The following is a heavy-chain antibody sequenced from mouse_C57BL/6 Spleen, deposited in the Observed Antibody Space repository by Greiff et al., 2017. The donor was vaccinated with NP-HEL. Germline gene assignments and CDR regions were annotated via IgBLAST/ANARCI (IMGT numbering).Heavy chain of an antibody. CDR3: ARASRYYAMDY. D-gene: IGHD6-1*01. V-gene: IGHV1-80*01. Sequence: QVQLQQSGAELVKPGASVKISCKASGYAFSSYWMNWVKQRPGKGLEWIGQIYPGDGDTNYTGKFKGKATLTADKSSSTAYMQLSSLTSEDSAVYFCARASRYYAMDYWGQGTSVTVSS. CDR1: GYAFSSYW. CDR2: IYPGDGDT. J-gene: IGHJ4*01.